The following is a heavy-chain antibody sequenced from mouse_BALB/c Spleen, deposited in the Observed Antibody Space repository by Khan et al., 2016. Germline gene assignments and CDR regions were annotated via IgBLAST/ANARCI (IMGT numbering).Heavy chain of an antibody. CDR1: GYSITSGYY. V-gene: IGHV3-6*02. D-gene: IGHD2-4*01. CDR2: ISYDGSS. Sequence: EVQLQESGPGLVKPSQSLSLTCSVTGYSITSGYYWNWIRQFPENKMEWMGYISYDGSSNYNPSLKNRISITRDTSKNQFFLKLNSVTTEDTATYYGASMITTGSFDYWGQGTTLTVSS. CDR3: ASMITTGSFDY. J-gene: IGHJ2*01.